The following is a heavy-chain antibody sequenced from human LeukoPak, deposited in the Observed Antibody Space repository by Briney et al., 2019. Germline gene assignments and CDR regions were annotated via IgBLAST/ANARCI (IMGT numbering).Heavy chain of an antibody. CDR1: GGSITSLY. CDR2: VHHTGVT. V-gene: IGHV4-59*11. D-gene: IGHD5-24*01. J-gene: IGHJ6*02. Sequence: SETLSLTCSVSGGSITSLYWSWVRQPPGKGLEYVGYVHHTGVTNYNPSLRGRVTVSMDSSKNQFSLKMNSVTAADMAVYYCVRSATIAVFRYGMDVWGQGTTVTVSS. CDR3: VRSATIAVFRYGMDV.